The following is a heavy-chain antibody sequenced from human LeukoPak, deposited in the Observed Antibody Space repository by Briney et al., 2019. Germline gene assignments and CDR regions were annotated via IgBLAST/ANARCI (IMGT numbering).Heavy chain of an antibody. D-gene: IGHD3-3*01. J-gene: IGHJ4*02. CDR3: ARDLKSGYMDS. Sequence: PGRSLRLSCAASGFTFSNYGIHWVRQAPGKGLEWVAVIYSDGTNKYFVDSVKGRFTISRDDSRNTVFLQMNSLRVEDKAVFYCARDLKSGYMDSWGQGTLVTVSS. CDR1: GFTFSNYG. V-gene: IGHV3-33*01. CDR2: IYSDGTNK.